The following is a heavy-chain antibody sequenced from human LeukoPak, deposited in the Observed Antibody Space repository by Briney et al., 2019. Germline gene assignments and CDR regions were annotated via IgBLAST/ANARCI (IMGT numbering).Heavy chain of an antibody. Sequence: PGGSLRLSCAASGIIFSNYWMHWVRQAPEKGLVWVSRINRDGSSTSYADSVKGRFTISRDNAKNSLYLQMNSLRAEDTAVYYCARIGSCYDCAPPHNWFDPWGQGTLVTVSS. CDR2: INRDGSST. V-gene: IGHV3-74*01. D-gene: IGHD2-15*01. J-gene: IGHJ5*02. CDR3: ARIGSCYDCAPPHNWFDP. CDR1: GIIFSNYW.